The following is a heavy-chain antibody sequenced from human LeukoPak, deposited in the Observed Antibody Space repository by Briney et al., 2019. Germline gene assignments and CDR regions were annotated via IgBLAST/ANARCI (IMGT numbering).Heavy chain of an antibody. V-gene: IGHV3-7*01. Sequence: GGSLRLSCAASGFTFSSYWMSWVRQAPGKGLEWVANIKQDGSEKYYVDSVKGRFTISRDNAKNSLYLQMNSLRAEDTAVYYCARGDCSSWFYFDYWGQGTLVTVSS. J-gene: IGHJ4*02. CDR1: GFTFSSYW. D-gene: IGHD6-13*01. CDR2: IKQDGSEK. CDR3: ARGDCSSWFYFDY.